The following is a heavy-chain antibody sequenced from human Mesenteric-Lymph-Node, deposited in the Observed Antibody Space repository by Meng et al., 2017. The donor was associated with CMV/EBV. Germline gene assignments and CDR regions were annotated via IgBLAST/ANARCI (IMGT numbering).Heavy chain of an antibody. CDR2: IYHSGST. D-gene: IGHD5/OR15-5a*01. Sequence: SETLSLTCTVSGYSISSGYYWGWIRQPPGKGLEWIGSIYHSGSTYYNPSLKSRVTISVDTSKNQFSLKLSSVTAADTAVYYCARPQGVYDPLYFDYWGQGTLVTVSS. CDR3: ARPQGVYDPLYFDY. V-gene: IGHV4-38-2*02. CDR1: GYSISSGYY. J-gene: IGHJ4*02.